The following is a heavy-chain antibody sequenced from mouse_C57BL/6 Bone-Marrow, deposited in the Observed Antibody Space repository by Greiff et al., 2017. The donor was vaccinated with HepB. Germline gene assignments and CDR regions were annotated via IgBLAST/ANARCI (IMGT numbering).Heavy chain of an antibody. Sequence: EVQLQQSGAEFVRPGASVKLSCTASGFNIKDDYMHWVKQRPEQGLEWIGWIDPENGDTEYASKFQGKATITADTSSNTAYLQLSSLTSEDTAVYYCTKRKGGNYGNAMDYWGQGTSVTVSS. J-gene: IGHJ4*01. CDR3: TKRKGGNYGNAMDY. CDR1: GFNIKDDY. CDR2: IDPENGDT. V-gene: IGHV14-4*01. D-gene: IGHD2-1*01.